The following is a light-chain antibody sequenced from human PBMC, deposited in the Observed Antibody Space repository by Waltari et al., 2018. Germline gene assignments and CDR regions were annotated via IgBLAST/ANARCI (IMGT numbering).Light chain of an antibody. CDR1: QGISTY. Sequence: DIRMTQSPSSLSASVGDRVTITCRASQGISTYLNWYQQKPGKAPILLIHAASSLESWVPSRFSGSGSGTDFTLTISSLQPEDFATYYCQQSFSTLYTFGQGTKLEIK. J-gene: IGKJ2*01. V-gene: IGKV1-39*01. CDR3: QQSFSTLYT. CDR2: AAS.